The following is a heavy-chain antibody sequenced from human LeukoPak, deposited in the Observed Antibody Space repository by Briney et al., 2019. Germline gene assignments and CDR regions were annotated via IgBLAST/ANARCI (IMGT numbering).Heavy chain of an antibody. CDR3: ARGLLQYGSGFYYFDY. CDR2: ISSSSSYI. CDR1: GFTFSSYS. J-gene: IGHJ4*02. V-gene: IGHV3-21*01. Sequence: PGGSLRLSCAASGFTFSSYSMNWVRQAPGKGLEWVSSISSSSSYIYYADSVKGRFTISRDNAKNSLYLRMNSLRAEDTAVYYCARGLLQYGSGFYYFDYWGQGTLVTVSS. D-gene: IGHD3-10*01.